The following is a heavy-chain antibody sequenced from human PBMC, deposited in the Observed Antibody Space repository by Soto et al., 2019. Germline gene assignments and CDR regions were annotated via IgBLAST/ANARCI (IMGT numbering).Heavy chain of an antibody. CDR3: ARQGRYGDYDY. D-gene: IGHD4-17*01. J-gene: IGHJ4*02. CDR1: GFSLSTNGVS. V-gene: IGHV2-5*01. CDR2: IYWNDDK. Sequence: QITLKESGPTLVKPTQTLTLTCTFSGFSLSTNGVSVGWSRQPPGKALEWLALIYWNDDKRYNPSLKRRLTITKDTSKNQVVLTMTNMDPVDTGTYYCARQGRYGDYDYWGQATLVTVSS.